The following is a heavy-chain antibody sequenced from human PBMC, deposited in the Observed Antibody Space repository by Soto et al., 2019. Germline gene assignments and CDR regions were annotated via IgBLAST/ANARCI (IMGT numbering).Heavy chain of an antibody. V-gene: IGHV4-30-4*01. J-gene: IGHJ1*01. CDR1: GGSISSGDYY. Sequence: PSQPLSLTCTVSGGSISSGDYYRICIRPPPGKGLEWIGYIYYSGSTYYNPSLKSRVTISVDTSKNQFSLKLSSVTAADTAVYYCARDQGYYGSGSLLPGYFQHWGQGTLVTVSS. CDR2: IYYSGST. D-gene: IGHD3-10*01. CDR3: ARDQGYYGSGSLLPGYFQH.